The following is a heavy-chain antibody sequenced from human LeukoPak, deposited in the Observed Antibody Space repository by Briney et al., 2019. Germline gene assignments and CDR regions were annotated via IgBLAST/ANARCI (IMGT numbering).Heavy chain of an antibody. CDR2: IDTSGST. Sequence: SETLSLTCTVSGGSISSYYWSWIRQPAGKGLEWIGRIDTSGSTNYKPSLKSRVTMSVDTSKNQFSLNLNSVTAADTAVYYCARVGGYGYYYYYMDVWSKGTTVTVSS. CDR1: GGSISSYY. CDR3: ARVGGYGYYYYYMDV. J-gene: IGHJ6*03. D-gene: IGHD5-12*01. V-gene: IGHV4-4*07.